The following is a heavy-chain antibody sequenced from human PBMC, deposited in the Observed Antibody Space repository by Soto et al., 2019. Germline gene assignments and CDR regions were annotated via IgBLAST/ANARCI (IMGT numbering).Heavy chain of an antibody. CDR2: MNPNSGNT. D-gene: IGHD3-10*01. CDR3: AREVSGFDGYYYYGMDV. CDR1: GYTFTSYD. Sequence: ASVKVSCKASGYTFTSYDINWVRQATGQGLEWMGWMNPNSGNTGYAQKFQGRVTMTRNTSISTAYMELSSLRSEDTAVYYCAREVSGFDGYYYYGMDVWGQGTTVTVSS. V-gene: IGHV1-8*01. J-gene: IGHJ6*02.